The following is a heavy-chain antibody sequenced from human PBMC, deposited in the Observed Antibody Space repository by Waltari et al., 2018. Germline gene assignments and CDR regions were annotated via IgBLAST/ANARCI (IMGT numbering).Heavy chain of an antibody. J-gene: IGHJ4*02. V-gene: IGHV3-23*01. D-gene: IGHD5-18*01. CDR1: GFTFSNYP. CDR2: ISSSGGST. Sequence: EVQLLESGGGLVQPGGSLRLSCAASGFTFSNYPVSWVLQAPGKGLEWVSRISSSGGSTFYADSVKGRFSISRDNSKNTLDLQMNSLRVEDTAVYYCARGSYTYGYLFDYWGQGTLVSVSS. CDR3: ARGSYTYGYLFDY.